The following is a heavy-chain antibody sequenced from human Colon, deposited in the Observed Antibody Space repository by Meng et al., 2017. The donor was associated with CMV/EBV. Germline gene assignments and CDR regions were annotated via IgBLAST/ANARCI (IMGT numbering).Heavy chain of an antibody. Sequence: SETLSLTCTVSGVSMTSYYLNWIRQPPGKGLEWIGNIFYSGTTNYNPSLKSRVIISVDRSKNQFSLNLRSVTAADTAMYYCGRSRSHGEVDYWGQGTLVTVSS. CDR3: GRSRSHGEVDY. D-gene: IGHD4-17*01. CDR2: IFYSGTT. J-gene: IGHJ4*02. CDR1: GVSMTSYY. V-gene: IGHV4-59*01.